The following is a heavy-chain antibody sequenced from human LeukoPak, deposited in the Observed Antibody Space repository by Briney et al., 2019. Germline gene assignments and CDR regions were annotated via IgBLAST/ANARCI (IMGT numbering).Heavy chain of an antibody. V-gene: IGHV3-30*18. CDR2: ISYDGSNK. Sequence: SGGSLRPSCAASGFTFSSYGMHWVRQAPGKGLEWVAVISYDGSNKYYADSVKGRFTISRDNSKNTLYLQMNSLRAEDTAVYYCAKDDIAAAAFDYWGQGTLVTVSS. CDR3: AKDDIAAAAFDY. J-gene: IGHJ4*02. CDR1: GFTFSSYG. D-gene: IGHD6-13*01.